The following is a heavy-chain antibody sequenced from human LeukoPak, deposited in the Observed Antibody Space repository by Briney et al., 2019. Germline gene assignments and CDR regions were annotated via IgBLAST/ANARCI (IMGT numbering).Heavy chain of an antibody. J-gene: IGHJ4*02. CDR2: ISSSRSYI. CDR1: GFTFSSYS. CDR3: ARDMEGPFDY. V-gene: IGHV3-21*01. Sequence: GGPLRISCAASGFTFSSYSMNWVRQAPGKGLEWVSSISSSRSYIYYADSVKGRFTISRDNAKNSLYLQMNSLRAEDTAVYYCARDMEGPFDYWGQGTLVTVSS. D-gene: IGHD1-1*01.